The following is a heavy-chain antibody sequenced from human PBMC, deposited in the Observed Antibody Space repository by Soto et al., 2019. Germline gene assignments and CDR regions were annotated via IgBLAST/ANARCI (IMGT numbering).Heavy chain of an antibody. Sequence: ASVKVSCKASGYTFTGYYMHWVRQAPGQGLEWMGWINPNSGGTNYAQKFQGRVTMTRDTSISTAYMELSRLRSDDTAVYYCARDGRVYYDFWSGYLCNWFDPWGQGTLVTVSS. CDR2: INPNSGGT. CDR1: GYTFTGYY. CDR3: ARDGRVYYDFWSGYLCNWFDP. V-gene: IGHV1-2*02. D-gene: IGHD3-3*01. J-gene: IGHJ5*02.